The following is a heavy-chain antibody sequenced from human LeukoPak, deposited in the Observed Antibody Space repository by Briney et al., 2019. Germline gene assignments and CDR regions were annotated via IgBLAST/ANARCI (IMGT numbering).Heavy chain of an antibody. D-gene: IGHD6-13*01. J-gene: IGHJ5*01. Sequence: GGSLRLSCAASGFTLSENNVHWVRQAAGKGLEWVALISNDGNSKDYADSVKGRFTLSGDNSKTTLYLQMNSLRADDTAVYYCARIQSLASSFSSFDSWGQGTLVTVSS. CDR1: GFTLSENN. V-gene: IGHV3-30-3*01. CDR3: ARIQSLASSFSSFDS. CDR2: ISNDGNSK.